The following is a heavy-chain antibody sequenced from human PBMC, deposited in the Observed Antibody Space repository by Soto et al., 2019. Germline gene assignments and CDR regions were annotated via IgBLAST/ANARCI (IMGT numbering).Heavy chain of an antibody. V-gene: IGHV1-8*01. CDR3: ARGLEDIVVVPAAILHYYYYYYMDV. D-gene: IGHD2-2*01. J-gene: IGHJ6*03. CDR1: GYTFTSYD. Sequence: ASVKVSCKASGYTFTSYDINWVRQATGQGLEWMGWMNPNSGNTGYAQKFQGRVTMTRNTSISTAYMELSSLRSEDTAVYYCARGLEDIVVVPAAILHYYYYYYMDVWGKGTTVTVSS. CDR2: MNPNSGNT.